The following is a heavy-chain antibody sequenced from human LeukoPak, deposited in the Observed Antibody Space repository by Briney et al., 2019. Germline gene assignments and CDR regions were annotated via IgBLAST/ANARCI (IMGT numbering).Heavy chain of an antibody. Sequence: PGGSLRLSCAASGFTFSTYAMHWVRQAPGKGLEFVSAINPNGDTTFYANSVRDRFTISRDNSKNTLYLQMNGLRAEDTAVYYCARDLGSGRGSWGQGTMVTVSS. CDR1: GFTFSTYA. CDR2: INPNGDTT. CDR3: ARDLGSGRGS. J-gene: IGHJ3*01. V-gene: IGHV3-64*01. D-gene: IGHD3-10*02.